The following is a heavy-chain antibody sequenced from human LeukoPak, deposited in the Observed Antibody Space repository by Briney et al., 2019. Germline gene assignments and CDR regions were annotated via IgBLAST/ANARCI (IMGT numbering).Heavy chain of an antibody. CDR2: MNPNSGNT. Sequence: ASVKVSCKASGYTFTNYDINWVRLATGQGLEWMGWMNPNSGNTGYAQKFQGRVTMTEDTSTDTAYMELSSLRSEDTAVYYCATGILWGFFDYWGQGTLVTVSS. V-gene: IGHV1-8*01. CDR3: ATGILWGFFDY. J-gene: IGHJ4*02. D-gene: IGHD2/OR15-2a*01. CDR1: GYTFTNYD.